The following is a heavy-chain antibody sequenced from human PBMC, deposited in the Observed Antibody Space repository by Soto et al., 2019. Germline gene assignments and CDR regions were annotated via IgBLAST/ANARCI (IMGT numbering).Heavy chain of an antibody. J-gene: IGHJ4*02. Sequence: AGGSLRLSCAASGFTFSDYYMSWIRQAPGKGLEWASYISSSSRYTSYADSVQGRFTISRDNAKKSLYLQMNSLRAEDTAIYYCAREGIAVAEPSDSWGQGTLVTVSS. CDR2: ISSSSRYT. CDR1: GFTFSDYY. D-gene: IGHD6-19*01. V-gene: IGHV3-11*06. CDR3: AREGIAVAEPSDS.